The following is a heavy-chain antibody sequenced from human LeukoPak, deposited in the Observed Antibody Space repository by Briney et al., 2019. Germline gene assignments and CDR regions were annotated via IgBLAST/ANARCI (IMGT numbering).Heavy chain of an antibody. CDR1: GYSISSGHY. Sequence: SETLSLTCTVSGYSISSGHYWGWIRQPPGKGLEWIGSIYHSGSTYYNPSLKSRVTISVDTSKNQFSLKLRSVTAADTAVYYCARAPYYDILNGFAGWFDPWGQGTLVTVSS. CDR2: IYHSGST. D-gene: IGHD3-9*01. J-gene: IGHJ5*02. CDR3: ARAPYYDILNGFAGWFDP. V-gene: IGHV4-38-2*02.